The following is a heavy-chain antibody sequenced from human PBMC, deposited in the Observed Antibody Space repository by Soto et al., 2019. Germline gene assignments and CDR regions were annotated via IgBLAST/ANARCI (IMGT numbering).Heavy chain of an antibody. J-gene: IGHJ4*02. V-gene: IGHV2-5*02. CDR3: ARVATTHFDY. D-gene: IGHD5-12*01. CDR2: IYWDDDK. CDR1: GFSLSTSGMG. Sequence: QITLKESGPTLVKPTQTLTLTCTFSGFSLSTSGMGVGWIRQPPGKALEWLALIYWDDDKRYSPSLKSRLTIXXDTSKNQVVLTMTNMHPVDTATYSCARVATTHFDYWGQGTLVTVSS.